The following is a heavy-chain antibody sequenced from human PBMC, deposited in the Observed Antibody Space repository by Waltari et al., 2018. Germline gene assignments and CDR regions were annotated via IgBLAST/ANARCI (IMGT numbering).Heavy chain of an antibody. CDR1: GFTFSSYG. J-gene: IGHJ4*02. D-gene: IGHD6-19*01. CDR3: ARDLLNSSGWPIDY. CDR2: IWYDGSNK. V-gene: IGHV3-33*01. Sequence: QVQLVESGGGVVQPGRSLRLSCAAAGFTFSSYGMHWVRPAPGKGLEWVAVIWYDGSNKYYADSVKGRFTISRDNSKNTLYLQMNSLRAEDTAVYYCARDLLNSSGWPIDYWGQGTLVTVSS.